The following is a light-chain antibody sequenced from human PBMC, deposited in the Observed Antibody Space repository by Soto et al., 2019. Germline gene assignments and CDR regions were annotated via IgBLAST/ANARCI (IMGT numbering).Light chain of an antibody. V-gene: IGKV3-15*01. CDR2: YAS. CDR1: ESVHRN. J-gene: IGKJ3*01. CDR3: QHYSNWRPT. Sequence: EMVMTQSPATLSVSPGERVTLSCRASESVHRNLAWYQQKPGQGPSLLINYASTRATGVPDRFTGSGSGTEFTLTISSLQSEDFGVYHCQHYSNWRPTFGPGTKVEIK.